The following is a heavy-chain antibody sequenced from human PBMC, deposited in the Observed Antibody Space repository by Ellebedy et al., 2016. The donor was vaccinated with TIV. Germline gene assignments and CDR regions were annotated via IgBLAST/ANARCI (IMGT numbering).Heavy chain of an antibody. V-gene: IGHV4-38-2*02. CDR3: ARGLGRFDY. CDR2: MYHSGST. Sequence: MPGGSLRLSCSVSGSSISSGYYWGWIRQPPGRGLEWSGSMYHSGSTYYSPSLKSRVTISVDTSKNQFSLNLSSVTAAETAVYFCARGLGRFDYWGQGTLVTVSS. J-gene: IGHJ4*02. CDR1: GSSISSGYY. D-gene: IGHD3-9*01.